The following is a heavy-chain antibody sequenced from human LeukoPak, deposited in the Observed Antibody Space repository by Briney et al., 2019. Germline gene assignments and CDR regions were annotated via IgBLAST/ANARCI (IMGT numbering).Heavy chain of an antibody. CDR3: ARDIPRYCSGGSCYRYGMDV. CDR1: GGSISSYY. D-gene: IGHD2-15*01. CDR2: IYYSGST. V-gene: IGHV4-59*12. Sequence: SETLSLTCTVSGGSISSYYWNWIRQPPGKGLEWIGYIYYSGSTNYNPSLKSRVTISVDTSKNQFSLKLSSVTAADTAVYYCARDIPRYCSGGSCYRYGMDVWGQGTTVTVSS. J-gene: IGHJ6*02.